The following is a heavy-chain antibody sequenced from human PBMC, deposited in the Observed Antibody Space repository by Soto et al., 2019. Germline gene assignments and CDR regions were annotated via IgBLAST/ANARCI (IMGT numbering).Heavy chain of an antibody. J-gene: IGHJ4*02. CDR2: INPNSGDT. CDR1: GYTFTGYY. Sequence: GASVKVSCKASGYTFTGYYMHWVRQAPGQGLEWMGWINPNSGDTSYAQKFQGRVTMTRDTSISTAYMELSSLRYDDTAVYYCAGPDLVATITSHYWGQGTLVTVSS. D-gene: IGHD5-12*01. V-gene: IGHV1-2*02. CDR3: AGPDLVATITSHY.